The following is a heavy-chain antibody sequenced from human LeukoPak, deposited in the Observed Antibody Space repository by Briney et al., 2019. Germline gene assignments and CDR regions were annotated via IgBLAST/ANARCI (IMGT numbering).Heavy chain of an antibody. CDR2: IGPTGTDS. V-gene: IGHV3-21*01. Sequence: GGSLRLSCAASGFTFSSCGFNWVRQAPGKGLEWVSSIGPTGTDSYYADSVRGRFTISRDNAKNSMYLQMDSLRDEDTAVYYCATETIGRHYDYWGQGTLLTVSS. CDR3: ATETIGRHYDY. J-gene: IGHJ4*02. CDR1: GFTFSSCG. D-gene: IGHD1-14*01.